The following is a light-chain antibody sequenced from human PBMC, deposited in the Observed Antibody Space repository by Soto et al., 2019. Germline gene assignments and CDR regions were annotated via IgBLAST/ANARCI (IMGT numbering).Light chain of an antibody. CDR3: QQYNSYSYT. J-gene: IGKJ2*01. CDR2: AS. CDR1: ESISRR. Sequence: DIQMTQSPSTLSASVGDRVTITCRATESISRRLAWYQQKPGKAPKLLIYASSLESGVPSRFSGSGSGTEFTLAISSLQPDDLATYYCQQYNSYSYTFGQGTKLEIK. V-gene: IGKV1-5*01.